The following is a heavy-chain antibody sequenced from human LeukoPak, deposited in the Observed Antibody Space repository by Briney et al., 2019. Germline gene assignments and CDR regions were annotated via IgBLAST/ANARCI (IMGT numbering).Heavy chain of an antibody. J-gene: IGHJ4*02. Sequence: ASVKVSCKASGYTFTSHGISWVRQATGQGLEWMGWMNPNSGNTGYAQKFQGRVTMTRNTSISTAYMELSSLRSEDTAVYYCARKCLRRSSSSWYGLEFDYFDYWAREPWSPSPQ. CDR2: MNPNSGNT. D-gene: IGHD6-13*01. CDR1: GYTFTSHG. CDR3: ARKCLRRSSSSWYGLEFDYFDY. V-gene: IGHV1-8*02.